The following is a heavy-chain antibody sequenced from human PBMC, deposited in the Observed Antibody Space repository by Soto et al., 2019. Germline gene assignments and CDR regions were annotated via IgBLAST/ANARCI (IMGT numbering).Heavy chain of an antibody. CDR3: ARDGNTGYDYAFNI. D-gene: IGHD5-12*01. CDR2: IIPILGVA. V-gene: IGHV1-69*08. J-gene: IGHJ3*02. Sequence: QVQLVQSGAEVKKPGSSLKVSCKASGGSFSHYTITWVRQAPGQGLEWMGRIIPILGVAHYAQNFQGRVTITAAQSTYTAYMELTSLRSEDTAVYYCARDGNTGYDYAFNIWGQGTLVTVSS. CDR1: GGSFSHYT.